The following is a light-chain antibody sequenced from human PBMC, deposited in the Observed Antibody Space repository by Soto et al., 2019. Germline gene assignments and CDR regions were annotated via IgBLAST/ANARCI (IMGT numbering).Light chain of an antibody. J-gene: IGKJ3*01. CDR2: DAS. Sequence: DIQMTQSPSSLSASVGDRVTITCQASRDISNYLNWYQQKPGKAPKLLIYDASNLETGVPSRFSGSGSGTDFALTISSLQTEDIATYYCQQYDKLPLFTFGPGTKLDIK. V-gene: IGKV1-33*01. CDR3: QQYDKLPLFT. CDR1: RDISNY.